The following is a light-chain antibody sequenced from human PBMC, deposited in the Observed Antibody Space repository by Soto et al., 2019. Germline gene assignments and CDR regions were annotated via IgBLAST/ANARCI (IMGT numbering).Light chain of an antibody. V-gene: IGLV2-14*03. CDR1: SSDVGNYNY. CDR2: DVS. J-gene: IGLJ2*01. Sequence: QSALTQPASVSGSPGQSITISCTGTSSDVGNYNYVSWYQHHPGKAPKLMIYDVSNRPSGVSNRVSGSKSGNTASLTISGLQAEDEADYYCSSYTSSSTVVFGGGTKLTVL. CDR3: SSYTSSSTVV.